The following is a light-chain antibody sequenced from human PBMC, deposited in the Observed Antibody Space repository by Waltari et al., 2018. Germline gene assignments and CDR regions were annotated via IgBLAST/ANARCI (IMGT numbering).Light chain of an antibody. V-gene: IGKV3-20*01. CDR2: GAS. CDR1: QSVSRA. Sequence: EIVLSPSPHTLSSSPAERATLSCRASQSVSRALAWYQQKPGQAPRLLMFGASSRATGIPDRFSGSGSGTDFSLTISRLEPEDFAVYYCQHYVNLPATFGQGTKVEI. J-gene: IGKJ1*01. CDR3: QHYVNLPAT.